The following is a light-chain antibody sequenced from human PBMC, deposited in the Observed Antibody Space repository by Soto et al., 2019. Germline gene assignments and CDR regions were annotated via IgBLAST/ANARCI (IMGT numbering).Light chain of an antibody. CDR1: QSLLHSDGKTY. Sequence: DIVMTQTLTSLSVTPGQPASIPRKSSQSLLHSDGKTYLYWYLQRPGQPPHLLIYQVSNRFSGVPERFSGSGSGTDFTLKISRVEAEDVGVYYCLQSLQAPWTFGQGTKVEIK. V-gene: IGKV2D-29*01. CDR3: LQSLQAPWT. CDR2: QVS. J-gene: IGKJ1*01.